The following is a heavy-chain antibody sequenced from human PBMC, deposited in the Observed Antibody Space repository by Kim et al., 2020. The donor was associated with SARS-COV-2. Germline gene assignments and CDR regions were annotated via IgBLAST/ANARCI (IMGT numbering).Heavy chain of an antibody. D-gene: IGHD3-3*02. CDR3: ARGLIFRSYFDY. J-gene: IGHJ4*02. Sequence: NDNPSLKSRVTISVDTSKNQFSLKLSSVTAADTAVYYCARGLIFRSYFDYWGQGTLVTVSS. V-gene: IGHV4-34*01.